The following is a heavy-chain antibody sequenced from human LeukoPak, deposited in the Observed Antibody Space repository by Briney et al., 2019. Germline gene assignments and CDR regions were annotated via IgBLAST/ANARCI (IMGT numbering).Heavy chain of an antibody. J-gene: IGHJ5*02. D-gene: IGHD6-19*01. CDR1: GFTFSSYG. Sequence: GGSLRLSCAASGFTFSSYGMHWVRQAPGKGLEWVAVIWYDGSNKYYADSVKGRFTISRDNSKNTLYLQMNSLRAEDTAVYYCARDRGAQYSSGWLNWFDPWGQGTLVTVSS. CDR3: ARDRGAQYSSGWLNWFDP. CDR2: IWYDGSNK. V-gene: IGHV3-33*01.